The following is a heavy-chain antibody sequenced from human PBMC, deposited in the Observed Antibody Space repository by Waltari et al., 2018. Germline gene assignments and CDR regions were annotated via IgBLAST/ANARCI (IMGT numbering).Heavy chain of an antibody. J-gene: IGHJ4*02. CDR1: GFPISRFW. CDR2: IGPDGSDK. CDR3: VGWNDPINS. Sequence: EGQLVQSGGGLVQPGGSLTPPCAASGFPISRFWMTWFRQAPGQGLQWVAHIGPDGSDKYYVDSVKGRFTISRDNAENSLLLQMSSLRVEDTALYYCVGWNDPINSWGQGTLVAVSS. D-gene: IGHD1-1*01. V-gene: IGHV3-7*01.